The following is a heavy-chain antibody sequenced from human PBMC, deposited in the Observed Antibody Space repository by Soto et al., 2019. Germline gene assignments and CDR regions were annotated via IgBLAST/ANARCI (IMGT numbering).Heavy chain of an antibody. Sequence: QEKLVESGGGVVQPGRSLRLSCVASGFTFSAYGMHWDRQAPGKGLEWVTVISYDGSSKYYADSVKGRFIVSRDNSKNTLYLQMNSLRPEDTAVYYCAKVTFSGDYYYSYGMDVWGQGTTVTVSS. D-gene: IGHD6-19*01. J-gene: IGHJ6*02. CDR3: AKVTFSGDYYYSYGMDV. V-gene: IGHV3-30*18. CDR2: ISYDGSSK. CDR1: GFTFSAYG.